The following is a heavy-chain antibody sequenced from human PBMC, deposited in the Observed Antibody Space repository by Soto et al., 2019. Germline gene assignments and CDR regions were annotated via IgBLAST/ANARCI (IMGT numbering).Heavy chain of an antibody. CDR3: ARGNSGRYDIPLF. CDR2: INAGNGDT. Sequence: GASVKVSCKASGYTFTNFAMHWVRQAPGQKLEWMGWINAGNGDTKYPQNFQGRVTFTRDTSATTAYMELSSLRSEDTAVYYCARGNSGRYDIPLFWGQGTLVTVSS. CDR1: GYTFTNFA. V-gene: IGHV1-3*01. D-gene: IGHD6-19*01. J-gene: IGHJ1*01.